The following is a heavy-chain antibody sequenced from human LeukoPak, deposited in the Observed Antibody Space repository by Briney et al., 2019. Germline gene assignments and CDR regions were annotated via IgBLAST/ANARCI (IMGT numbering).Heavy chain of an antibody. D-gene: IGHD4-23*01. CDR3: ARDDSTVVTVDAFDI. V-gene: IGHV4-61*02. J-gene: IGHJ3*02. Sequence: SETLSLTCTVSGGSISSGSYYWSWIRQPAGKGLEWIGRIYTSGSTNYNPSLKSRVTISVDTSKNQFSLKLSSVTAADTAVYYCARDDSTVVTVDAFDIWGQGTMVTVSS. CDR1: GGSISSGSYY. CDR2: IYTSGST.